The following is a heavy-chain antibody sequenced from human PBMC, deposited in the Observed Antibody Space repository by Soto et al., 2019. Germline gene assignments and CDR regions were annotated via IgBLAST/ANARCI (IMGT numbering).Heavy chain of an antibody. D-gene: IGHD3-10*01. CDR2: MNPNSGNT. Sequence: QVQLVQSGAEVKKPGASVKVSCKASGYTFTSYDINWVRQATGQGLEWMGWMNPNSGNTAYAQKFQGRVTMTRNTAVSTAYMELSSRRSEDTAVYYCARGGSLLWVGESHGDLDIDVWGKGTTVTVSS. CDR3: ARGGSLLWVGESHGDLDIDV. V-gene: IGHV1-8*01. J-gene: IGHJ6*03. CDR1: GYTFTSYD.